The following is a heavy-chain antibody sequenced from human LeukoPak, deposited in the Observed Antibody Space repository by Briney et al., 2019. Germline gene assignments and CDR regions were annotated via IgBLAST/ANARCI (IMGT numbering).Heavy chain of an antibody. V-gene: IGHV3-30*18. D-gene: IGHD2-2*01. Sequence: GGSLRLSCAASGFTFSSYGMHWVRQAPGKGLEWVAVISYDGSNKYYADSVKGRFTISRHNSKNTLYLQMNSLRAEDTAVYYCAKAEVPAAIGYFQHWGQGTLVTVSS. CDR3: AKAEVPAAIGYFQH. J-gene: IGHJ1*01. CDR2: ISYDGSNK. CDR1: GFTFSSYG.